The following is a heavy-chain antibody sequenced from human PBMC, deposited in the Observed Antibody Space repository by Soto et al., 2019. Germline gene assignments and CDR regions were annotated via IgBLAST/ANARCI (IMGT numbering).Heavy chain of an antibody. CDR3: VRAPLTMRVAKEYFYAMNV. Sequence: ASVKVFCKASGYNFNSYAMHWVRQAPGQRLEWIGWINPGNGNRKYSQKFWCRVSITRESSGTTGYMEMSSLRYDDKAVYYCVRAPLTMRVAKEYFYAMNVWGQVHTVTVSS. V-gene: IGHV1-3*01. CDR1: GYNFNSYA. J-gene: IGHJ6*02. D-gene: IGHD3-22*01. CDR2: INPGNGNR.